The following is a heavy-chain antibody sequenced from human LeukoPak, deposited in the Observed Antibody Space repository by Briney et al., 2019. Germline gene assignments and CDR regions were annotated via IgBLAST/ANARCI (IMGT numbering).Heavy chain of an antibody. D-gene: IGHD2-15*01. J-gene: IGHJ6*02. V-gene: IGHV1-46*01. CDR2: INPSGGST. CDR1: GYTFTSYD. CDR3: ARDKVGGPGMDV. Sequence: GASVKVSCKASGYTFTSYDINWVRQAPGQGLEWMGIINPSGGSTSYAQKFQGRVTMTRDTSTSTVYMELSSLRSEDTAVYYCARDKVGGPGMDVRGQGTTVTVSS.